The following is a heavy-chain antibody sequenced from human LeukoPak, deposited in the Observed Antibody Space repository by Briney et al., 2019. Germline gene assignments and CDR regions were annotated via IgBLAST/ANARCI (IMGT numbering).Heavy chain of an antibody. Sequence: ASVKVSCKVSGYTLTELSMHWVRQDPGKGLEWMGGFDPEDGETICAQKFQGRVTMTEDTSTDTAYMELSSLRSEDTAVYYCAAGYCSSTSCYAPHHDAFDIWGQGTMVTVSS. D-gene: IGHD2-2*01. CDR3: AAGYCSSTSCYAPHHDAFDI. CDR1: GYTLTELS. V-gene: IGHV1-24*01. J-gene: IGHJ3*02. CDR2: FDPEDGET.